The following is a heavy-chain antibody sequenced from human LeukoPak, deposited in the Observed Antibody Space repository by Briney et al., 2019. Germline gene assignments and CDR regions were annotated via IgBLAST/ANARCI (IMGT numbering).Heavy chain of an antibody. J-gene: IGHJ3*02. CDR1: GYTFTSYA. V-gene: IGHV7-4-1*02. CDR3: ARGGRDGYIIDAFDI. CDR2: INTNTGNP. D-gene: IGHD5-24*01. Sequence: ASVKVSCKASGYTFTSYAMNWVRQAPGQGLEWMGWINTNTGNPTYAQGFTGRFVFSLDTSVSTAYLQISSLKAEDTAVYYCARGGRDGYIIDAFDIWGQGTMVTVSS.